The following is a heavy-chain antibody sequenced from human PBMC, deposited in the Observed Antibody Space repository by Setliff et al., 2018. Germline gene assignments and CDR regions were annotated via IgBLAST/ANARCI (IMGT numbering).Heavy chain of an antibody. CDR3: ARDRRGYSYGSLGYYYYYMDV. CDR1: GGSISSYY. D-gene: IGHD5-18*01. V-gene: IGHV4-4*07. CDR2: IYTSGST. J-gene: IGHJ6*03. Sequence: SETLSLTCTVSGGSISSYYWSWIRQPAGKGPEWIGRIYTSGSTNYNPSLKSRVTMSVDTSKNQFSLKLSSVTAADTAVYYCARDRRGYSYGSLGYYYYYMDVWGKGTTVTVSS.